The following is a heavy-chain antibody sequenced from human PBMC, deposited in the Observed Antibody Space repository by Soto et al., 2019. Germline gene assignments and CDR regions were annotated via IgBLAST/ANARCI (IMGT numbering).Heavy chain of an antibody. J-gene: IGHJ4*02. CDR3: ARVPDY. V-gene: IGHV4-30-2*06. Sequence: PSETLSLTCTVSGASMSSGGYYWTWIRQSPGKGQEWIGYIYHSGSTYYNPSLKSRVTISVDRSKNQFSLKLSSVTAADTAVYYCARVPDYWGQGTLVTVSS. CDR1: GASMSSGGYY. CDR2: IYHSGST.